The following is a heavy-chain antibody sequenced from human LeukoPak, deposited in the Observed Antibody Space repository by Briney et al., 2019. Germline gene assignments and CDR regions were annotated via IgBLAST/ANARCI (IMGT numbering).Heavy chain of an antibody. CDR1: GFTFSSYW. J-gene: IGHJ4*02. Sequence: LSGGSLRLSCAASGFTFSSYWMNWARQAPGKGLEWVSYISSSSSTIYYADSVKGRFTISRDNAKNSLYLQMNSLRAEDTAVYYCARAGYCSGGSCSGGVDYWGQGTLVTVSS. D-gene: IGHD2-15*01. CDR3: ARAGYCSGGSCSGGVDY. CDR2: ISSSSSTI. V-gene: IGHV3-48*01.